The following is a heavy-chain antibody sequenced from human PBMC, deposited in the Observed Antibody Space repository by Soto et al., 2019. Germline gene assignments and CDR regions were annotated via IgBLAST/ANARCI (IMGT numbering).Heavy chain of an antibody. CDR2: LYSGGNT. Sequence: GGSLRLSCAASEFTVTNNEMSWVRQAPGKGLEWVSILYSGGNTYYADSVEGRFTISRDGSKNTLYLHMNSLRAEDTAVYYCALRRVAYADFWGQGTRVTVSS. CDR3: ALRRVAYADF. V-gene: IGHV3-53*01. D-gene: IGHD2-2*01. CDR1: EFTVTNNE. J-gene: IGHJ4*02.